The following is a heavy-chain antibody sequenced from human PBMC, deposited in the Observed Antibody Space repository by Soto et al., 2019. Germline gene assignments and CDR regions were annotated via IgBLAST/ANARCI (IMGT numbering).Heavy chain of an antibody. CDR3: AKADYSYSWAPGDY. Sequence: EVQVLESGGGLVQPGGSLRLSCVISRLTFSNYALNWVRQAPGKGLEWVSSISGSGDTAYYADSVKGRFTISRDNYKNTLYLQMNSLRVEDTALYYCAKADYSYSWAPGDYWGQGTLVTVSS. D-gene: IGHD6-13*01. CDR1: RLTFSNYA. V-gene: IGHV3-23*01. CDR2: ISGSGDTA. J-gene: IGHJ4*02.